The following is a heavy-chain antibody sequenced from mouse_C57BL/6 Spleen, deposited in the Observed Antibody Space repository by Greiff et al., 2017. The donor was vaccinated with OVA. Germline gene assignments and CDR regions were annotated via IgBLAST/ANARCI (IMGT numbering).Heavy chain of an antibody. CDR2: ISYDGSN. CDR1: GYSITSGYY. CDR3: AREWVGYDGAMDY. J-gene: IGHJ4*01. Sequence: EVKLMESGPGLVKPSQSLSLTCSVTGYSITSGYYWNWIRQFPGNKLEWMGYISYDGSNNYNPSLKNRISITRDTSKNQFFLKLNSVTTEDTATYYCAREWVGYDGAMDYWGQGTSVTVSS. D-gene: IGHD2-12*01. V-gene: IGHV3-6*01.